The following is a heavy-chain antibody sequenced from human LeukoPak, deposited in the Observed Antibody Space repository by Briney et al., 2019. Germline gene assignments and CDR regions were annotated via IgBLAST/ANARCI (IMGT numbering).Heavy chain of an antibody. CDR3: AKTYYYDPFDF. D-gene: IGHD3-22*01. CDR2: IYYSGST. V-gene: IGHV4-59*04. J-gene: IGHJ4*02. Sequence: LTLSCAASGFTFTTYEMNWVRQAPGKGLEWIGNIYYSGSTYYNPSLKSRVTISVDTSKNQFSLKLSSVTAADTAVYYCAKTYYYDPFDFWGQGTLVTVSS. CDR1: GFTFTTYE.